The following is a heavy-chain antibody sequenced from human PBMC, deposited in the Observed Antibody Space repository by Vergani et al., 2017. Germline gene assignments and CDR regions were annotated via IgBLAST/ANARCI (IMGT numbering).Heavy chain of an antibody. CDR1: GYTFTGYY. Sequence: QVQLVQSGAEVKKPGASVEVSCKASGYTFTGYYMHWVRQAPGQGLEWMGWISAYNGNTNYAQKLQGRVTMTTDTSTSTAYMELRSLRSDDTAVYYCARERIXAAGYYYYYYGMDVWGQGTTVTVSS. J-gene: IGHJ6*02. CDR3: ARERIXAAGYYYYYYGMDV. V-gene: IGHV1-18*04. CDR2: ISAYNGNT. D-gene: IGHD6-13*01.